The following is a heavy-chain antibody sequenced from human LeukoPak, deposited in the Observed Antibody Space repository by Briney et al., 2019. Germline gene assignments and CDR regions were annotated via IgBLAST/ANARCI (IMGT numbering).Heavy chain of an antibody. CDR1: GASISTNY. Sequence: SETLSLTCTVLGASISTNYWSWIRQPPGKGLEWIGHIHYSASTNYSPSLTSRVTISIDTSKNQLSLKLSPVTAADTAMYYCARAGGIPTSPLDLDYWGQGTLVTVSS. J-gene: IGHJ4*02. V-gene: IGHV4-59*01. CDR3: ARAGGIPTSPLDLDY. D-gene: IGHD2-2*01. CDR2: IHYSAST.